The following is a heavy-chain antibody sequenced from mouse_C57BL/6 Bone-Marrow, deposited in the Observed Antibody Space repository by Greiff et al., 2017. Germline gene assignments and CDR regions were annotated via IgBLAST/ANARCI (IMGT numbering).Heavy chain of an antibody. CDR2: ISDGGSYT. V-gene: IGHV5-4*03. D-gene: IGHD1-1*01. CDR1: GFTFSSSA. Sequence: EVKLVESGGGLVKPGGSLKLSCAASGFTFSSSAMSWVRQTPEKRLEGVATISDGGSYTYYPDNVKGRFTISRDNAKNNLYLQMSHLKSEDTAMYYCSRGVYYGSSYGWYFDVWGTGTTVTVSS. J-gene: IGHJ1*03. CDR3: SRGVYYGSSYGWYFDV.